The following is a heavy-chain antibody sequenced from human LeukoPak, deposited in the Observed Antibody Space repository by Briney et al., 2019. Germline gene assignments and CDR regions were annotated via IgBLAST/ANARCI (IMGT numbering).Heavy chain of an antibody. Sequence: SETLSLTCTVSGGSISGSSYYWGWIRQPPGKGLEWIGSIYYSGSTYYNPSLKSRVTISVDTSKNQFSLKLSSVTAADTAVYYCARQKRSGGAFDIWGQGTMVTVSS. CDR2: IYYSGST. CDR3: ARQKRSGGAFDI. V-gene: IGHV4-39*01. D-gene: IGHD3-3*01. CDR1: GGSISGSSYY. J-gene: IGHJ3*02.